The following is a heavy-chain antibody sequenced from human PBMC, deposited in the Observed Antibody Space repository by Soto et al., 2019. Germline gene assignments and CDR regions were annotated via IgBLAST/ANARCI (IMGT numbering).Heavy chain of an antibody. V-gene: IGHV3-30-3*01. J-gene: IGHJ3*02. CDR1: GFTFSSYA. CDR2: ISYDGSNK. Sequence: WVTLRLSCAASGFTFSSYAMHWVSQAPGKGLEWVAVISYDGSNKYYADSVKGRFTISRDNSKNTLYLQMNSLRAEDTAVYYCASSSIAAAINAFDIWGQGTMVTVSS. D-gene: IGHD6-13*01. CDR3: ASSSIAAAINAFDI.